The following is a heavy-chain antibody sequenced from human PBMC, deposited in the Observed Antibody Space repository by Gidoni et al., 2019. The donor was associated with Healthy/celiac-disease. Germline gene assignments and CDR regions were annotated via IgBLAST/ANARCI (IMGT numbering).Heavy chain of an antibody. J-gene: IGHJ4*02. CDR1: GFTFDDYA. D-gene: IGHD1-1*01. V-gene: IGHV3-9*01. CDR2: FSWNSGSL. CDR3: AKDISKTTTYEYFDD. Sequence: RLSCAASGFTFDDYAMHWVRQAPGKGLEWVSGFSWNSGSLGYADSVKGRFTISRDNAKNSLYLQMNSLSAEDTALSCCAKDISKTTTYEYFDDWGQGTLVTVSS.